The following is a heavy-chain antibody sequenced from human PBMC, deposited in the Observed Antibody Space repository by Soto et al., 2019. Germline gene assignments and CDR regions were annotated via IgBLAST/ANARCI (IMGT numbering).Heavy chain of an antibody. Sequence: PGGSLRLSCAASGFTFNSYAMSWVRQGPGKGLKWVSGISGSGGSTYYADSVKGRFTISRDNSKNTLYLQMNSLRAEDTAVYYCAKADMIAFGGVMNYWGQGTLVTVSS. J-gene: IGHJ4*02. CDR3: AKADMIAFGGVMNY. D-gene: IGHD3-16*01. CDR1: GFTFNSYA. CDR2: ISGSGGST. V-gene: IGHV3-23*01.